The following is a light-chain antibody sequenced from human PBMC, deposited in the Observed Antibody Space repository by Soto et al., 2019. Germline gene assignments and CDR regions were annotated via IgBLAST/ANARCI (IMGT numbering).Light chain of an antibody. CDR1: QSVLYSSNNKNY. V-gene: IGKV4-1*01. J-gene: IGKJ1*01. CDR3: QQYYSTPPVT. Sequence: DIVMTQSPDSLAVSLGERATINCKSSQSVLYSSNNKNYLAWYQQKPGQPPKLLIYWASTRESGVPDRLSGSGSGTDFTLTISSLQAEDVAVYYCQQYYSTPPVTFGQGTKVEIQ. CDR2: WAS.